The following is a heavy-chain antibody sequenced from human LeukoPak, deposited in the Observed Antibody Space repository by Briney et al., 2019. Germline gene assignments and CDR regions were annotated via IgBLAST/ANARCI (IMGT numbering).Heavy chain of an antibody. V-gene: IGHV3-23*01. D-gene: IGHD1-26*01. CDR2: ISGSGGST. Sequence: GGSLRLSCAASGFTFSSYAMSWVRQAPGKGLEWVSAISGSGGSTHYADSVEGRFTISRDNSKNTLYLQMNSLRAEDTAVYYCAKGLSWELETGYFDYWGQGTLVTVSS. J-gene: IGHJ4*02. CDR3: AKGLSWELETGYFDY. CDR1: GFTFSSYA.